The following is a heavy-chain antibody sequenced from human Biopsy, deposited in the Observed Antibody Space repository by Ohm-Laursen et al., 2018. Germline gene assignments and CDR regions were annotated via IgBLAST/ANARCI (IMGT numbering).Heavy chain of an antibody. Sequence: ASVKVSCKTYGYTFTSYDISWMRQVSGQGLEWIGWVNPVSKNTVSVKDFRGRVTLTGDTSSSTSYMELRSLTSKDTAIYYCARAVRNQMLSSVWGQGTAVTVSS. CDR1: GYTFTSYD. V-gene: IGHV1-8*01. CDR3: ARAVRNQMLSSV. D-gene: IGHD2-2*01. CDR2: VNPVSKNT. J-gene: IGHJ6*02.